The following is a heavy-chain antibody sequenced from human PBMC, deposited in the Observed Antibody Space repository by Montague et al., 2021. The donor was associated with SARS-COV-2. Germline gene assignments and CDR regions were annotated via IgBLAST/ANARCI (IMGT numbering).Heavy chain of an antibody. D-gene: IGHD3-10*01. Sequence: SLRLSCAASGFTFSSYGMHWVRQAPGKGLEWVAVIWYDGSNKYYADSVKGRFTISRDNSKNTLYLQMNSLRAEDTAVYYCARLYYYGSGRWMGYYYYGMDVWGQGTTVTVSS. CDR1: GFTFSSYG. V-gene: IGHV3-33*01. J-gene: IGHJ6*02. CDR3: ARLYYYGSGRWMGYYYYGMDV. CDR2: IWYDGSNK.